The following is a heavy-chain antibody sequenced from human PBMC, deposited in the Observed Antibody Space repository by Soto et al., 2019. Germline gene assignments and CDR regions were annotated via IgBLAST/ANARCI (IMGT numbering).Heavy chain of an antibody. J-gene: IGHJ6*02. CDR2: IMPVFATP. CDR3: ARDKDRQQLGGNYYYILDV. CDR1: GGTFSTSA. V-gene: IGHV1-69*12. Sequence: QVQLMQSGAEVKKPGSSVKVSCKASGGTFSTSAISWVRQAPGEGLEWVGGIMPVFATPDYAQKCQGRVTISADDSKTTAYLELTSLTTDDTAVYYCARDKDRQQLGGNYYYILDVWGQGTAITVSS. D-gene: IGHD3-3*02.